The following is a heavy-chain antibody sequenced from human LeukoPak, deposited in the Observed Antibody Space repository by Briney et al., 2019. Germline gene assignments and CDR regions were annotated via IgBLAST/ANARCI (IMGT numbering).Heavy chain of an antibody. D-gene: IGHD1-26*01. CDR1: GYSFTSYY. CDR2: IYPGDSDT. Sequence: GESLKISCKASGYSFTSYYIGWVRQIPGKGLEWMGIIYPGDSDTRYSPSFQGQVTISVDKSIDTAYLQWSSLKASDTAVYYCAKLGSRQVDYWGQGTLVTVSS. V-gene: IGHV5-51*01. J-gene: IGHJ4*02. CDR3: AKLGSRQVDY.